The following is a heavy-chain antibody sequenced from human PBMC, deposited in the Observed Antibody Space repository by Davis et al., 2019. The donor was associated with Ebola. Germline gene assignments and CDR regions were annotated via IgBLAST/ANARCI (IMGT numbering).Heavy chain of an antibody. V-gene: IGHV4-39*07. D-gene: IGHD3-3*01. CDR1: GDSIGSGSFH. J-gene: IGHJ4*02. Sequence: MPGGSLRLSCTVSGDSIGSGSFHWGWIRQPPGKGLEWVGSISNTGSSYYNPSLKSRVTISVDTSKNQFSLKLSSVTAADTAVYYCARAPSLTTYDFWSAHRGGYFDYWGQGTLVTVSS. CDR2: ISNTGSS. CDR3: ARAPSLTTYDFWSAHRGGYFDY.